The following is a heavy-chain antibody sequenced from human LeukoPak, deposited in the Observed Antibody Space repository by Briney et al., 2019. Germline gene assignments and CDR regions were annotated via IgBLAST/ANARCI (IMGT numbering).Heavy chain of an antibody. D-gene: IGHD1-7*01. V-gene: IGHV3-23*01. Sequence: GGSLRLSCAASEFTFSNYAMSWVRQAPGKGLEWVSVISGSGGDTYYADSVKGRFTISRDNSKNMVYLQMNGLRAEDTALYYCARDRVAGTSPEMDYWGQGALVTVSS. J-gene: IGHJ4*02. CDR3: ARDRVAGTSPEMDY. CDR2: ISGSGGDT. CDR1: EFTFSNYA.